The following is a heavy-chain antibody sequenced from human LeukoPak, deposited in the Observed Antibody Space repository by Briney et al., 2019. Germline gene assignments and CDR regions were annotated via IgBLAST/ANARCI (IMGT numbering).Heavy chain of an antibody. D-gene: IGHD2-15*01. CDR3: ARGRYCSGGNCYFFFDY. V-gene: IGHV4-39*07. J-gene: IGHJ4*02. Sequence: SETLSLTCTVSGASINSSNFYWGWIRQPPGKGLEWIANIYDRGSTYYNPSLKSRVTISVDTSKNQFSLKLSSVTAADTAVYYRARGRYCSGGNCYFFFDYWGQGTLVTVSS. CDR2: IYDRGST. CDR1: GASINSSNFY.